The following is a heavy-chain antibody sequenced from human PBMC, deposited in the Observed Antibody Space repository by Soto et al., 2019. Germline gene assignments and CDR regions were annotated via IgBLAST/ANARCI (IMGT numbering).Heavy chain of an antibody. J-gene: IGHJ4*02. V-gene: IGHV4-34*01. CDR1: GGSFSGYY. CDR2: INHSGST. Sequence: PSETLSLTCAVYGGSFSGYYWSWIRQPPGKGLEWIGEINHSGSTNYNPSLKSRVTISVDTSKNQFSLKLSSVTAADTAVYYCARGDYYGEHYWGQGTLVTVSS. CDR3: ARGDYYGEHY. D-gene: IGHD4-17*01.